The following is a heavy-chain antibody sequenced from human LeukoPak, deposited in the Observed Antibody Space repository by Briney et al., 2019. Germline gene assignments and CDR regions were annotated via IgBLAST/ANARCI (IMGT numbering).Heavy chain of an antibody. Sequence: GGSLRLSCAASGFTFSSYTMNWVRQAPGKGLEWVSSISSISTYIYYADSVKGRFTISRDNAKNSLYLQMNSLRAEDTAVYYCARETGYSYAYDYWGQETLVTVSS. CDR3: ARETGYSYAYDY. D-gene: IGHD5-18*01. CDR2: ISSISTYI. J-gene: IGHJ4*02. CDR1: GFTFSSYT. V-gene: IGHV3-21*01.